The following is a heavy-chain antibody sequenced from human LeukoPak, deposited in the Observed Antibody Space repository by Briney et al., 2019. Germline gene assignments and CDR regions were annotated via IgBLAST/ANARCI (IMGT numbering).Heavy chain of an antibody. D-gene: IGHD3-10*01. CDR2: ISGSGDNT. CDR3: ARVTYGSGTYGAFDY. CDR1: GFTFSSNG. Sequence: GGTLRLSCAASGFTFSSNGMSWVRQAPGKGLEWVSTISGSGDNTYYADSVKGRFTISRDNTKNTMYLQMNSLRAEDTAVYYCARVTYGSGTYGAFDYWGQGTLVTVSS. V-gene: IGHV3-23*01. J-gene: IGHJ4*02.